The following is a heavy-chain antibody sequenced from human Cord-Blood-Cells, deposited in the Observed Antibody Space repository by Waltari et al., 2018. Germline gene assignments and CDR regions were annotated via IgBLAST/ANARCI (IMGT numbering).Heavy chain of an antibody. V-gene: IGHV3-30-3*01. CDR2: ISYDGSNK. CDR3: AGGSYYFYY. J-gene: IGHJ4*02. CDR1: GLTFMSYA. D-gene: IGHD1-26*01. Sequence: QVQLVESGGGVVQPGRSLRLPWAASGLTFMSYARHWVRQAPGKGLEWVAVISYDGSNKYYADSVKGRFTISRDNSKNTLYLQMNSLRAEDTAVYYCAGGSYYFYYWGQGTLVTVSS.